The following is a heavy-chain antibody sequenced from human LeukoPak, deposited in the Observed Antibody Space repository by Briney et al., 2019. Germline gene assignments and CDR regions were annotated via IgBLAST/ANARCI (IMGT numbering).Heavy chain of an antibody. J-gene: IGHJ4*02. D-gene: IGHD4-23*01. CDR1: GESFSGYF. Sequence: SETLSLTCAVYGESFSGYFWNWIRQPPGKGLEWIGEINHSGSTSNHNPSLKSRVTMSVDTSKNQFSLKLSSVTAADTAVYYCARAGYTVVTGSNYWGQGTLVTVSS. CDR3: ARAGYTVVTGSNY. V-gene: IGHV4-34*01. CDR2: INHSGSTS.